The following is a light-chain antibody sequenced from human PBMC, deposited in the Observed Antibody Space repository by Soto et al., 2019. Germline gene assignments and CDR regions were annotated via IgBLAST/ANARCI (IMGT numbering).Light chain of an antibody. J-gene: IGLJ2*01. CDR2: DVS. Sequence: QSALTHPRSVSGSPGQSVTISCTGTSSDVGNYNYVSWYQQHPGKAPKLMIYDVSKRPSGVPDRFSGSKSGNTASLTISGLQAEDDADYYCCSYAGSDRVFGGGTKLTV. V-gene: IGLV2-11*01. CDR3: CSYAGSDRV. CDR1: SSDVGNYNY.